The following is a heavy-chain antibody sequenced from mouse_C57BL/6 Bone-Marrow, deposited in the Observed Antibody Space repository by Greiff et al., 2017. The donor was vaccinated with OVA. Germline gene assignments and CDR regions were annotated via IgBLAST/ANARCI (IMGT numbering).Heavy chain of an antibody. J-gene: IGHJ3*01. V-gene: IGHV5-2*01. D-gene: IGHD2-1*01. CDR2: INSDGGST. Sequence: EVMLVESGGGLVQPGESLKLSCESNEYDFPSHDMSWVRKTPEKSLELVAAINSDGGSTYYPDTMERRFIISRDNTKKTLDLQMSSLRSEDTALSLIYYGNRFAYWGQGTLVTVSA. CDR1: EYDFPSHD. CDR3: YYGNRFAY.